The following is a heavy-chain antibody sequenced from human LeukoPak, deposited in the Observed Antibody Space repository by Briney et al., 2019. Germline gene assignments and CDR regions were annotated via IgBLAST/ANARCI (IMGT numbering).Heavy chain of an antibody. Sequence: SCKASGGTFSSYAMSGVRQTPGKGLEWVSAISGSGGSTYYADSVKGRFTISRDNSKNTLFLQMNSLRAEDTAPYYCAKSVAIYFYYGLDVWGQGTTVTVSS. CDR3: AKSVAIYFYYGLDV. CDR1: GGTFSSYA. CDR2: ISGSGGST. J-gene: IGHJ6*02. V-gene: IGHV3-23*01. D-gene: IGHD3-3*01.